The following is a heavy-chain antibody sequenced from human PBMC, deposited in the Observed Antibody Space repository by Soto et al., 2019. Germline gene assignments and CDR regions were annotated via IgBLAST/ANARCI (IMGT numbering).Heavy chain of an antibody. CDR1: GDSVSSTSAA. Sequence: SQTLSLTCAISGDSVSSTSAAWNGISQSPSRGLEWLGRTYYKSRWYNDYAVSVESRITITPDTSKNQFSLHLNAVTPEDTAVYFCARDPWHSSGWIFDFWGLGTLVTVSS. D-gene: IGHD6-19*01. J-gene: IGHJ4*02. V-gene: IGHV6-1*01. CDR2: TYYKSRWYN. CDR3: ARDPWHSSGWIFDF.